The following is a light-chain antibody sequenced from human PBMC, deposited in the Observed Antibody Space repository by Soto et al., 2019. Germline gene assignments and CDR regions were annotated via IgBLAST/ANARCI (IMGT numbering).Light chain of an antibody. J-gene: IGKJ1*01. Sequence: IQMTQSPSSLSASVGDRVTITCRASQAIRNDVGWYQHKPGQAPKRLIYAAYNLQSGVPSRFSGSGSGTEFTLTISSLQPEDFATYYCLQHNSYPRTLGRGTKVESK. CDR3: LQHNSYPRT. CDR1: QAIRND. V-gene: IGKV1-17*01. CDR2: AAY.